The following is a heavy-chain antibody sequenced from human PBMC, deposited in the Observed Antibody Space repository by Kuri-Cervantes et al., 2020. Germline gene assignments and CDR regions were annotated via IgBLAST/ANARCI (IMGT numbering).Heavy chain of an antibody. CDR2: IYSGGST. CDR1: GFTVSSNY. J-gene: IGHJ4*02. CDR3: ARGDGVDY. V-gene: IGHV3-53*01. Sequence: GESLKISCAASGFTVSSNYMSWVRQAPGKGLEWVSVIYSGGSTYYADSVKGRFTISRDNAKNSLYLQMNSLRAEDTAVYYCARGDGVDYWGQGTLVTVSS. D-gene: IGHD4-17*01.